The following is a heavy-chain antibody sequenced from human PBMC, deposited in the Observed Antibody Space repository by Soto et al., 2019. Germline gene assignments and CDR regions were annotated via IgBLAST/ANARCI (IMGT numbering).Heavy chain of an antibody. V-gene: IGHV4-34*01. J-gene: IGHJ4*02. D-gene: IGHD3-22*01. CDR2: FNHSGGP. Sequence: SETLPLANGVYGRAFTAYYWIWIRQPPGKGLDWIGEFNHSGGPTYKTPRKSGVTISVDPSRSQFSLKLTSVAAADRAVCYCARGSVDTVDSSGFSEYWGQGTPVSVS. CDR1: GRAFTAYY. CDR3: ARGSVDTVDSSGFSEY.